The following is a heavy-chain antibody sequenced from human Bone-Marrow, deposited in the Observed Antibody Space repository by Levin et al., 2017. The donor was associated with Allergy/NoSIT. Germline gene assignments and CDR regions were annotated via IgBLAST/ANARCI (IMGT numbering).Heavy chain of an antibody. V-gene: IGHV5-51*01. CDR3: ARRGDYGDY. CDR1: GYSFSNYW. Sequence: GGSLRLSCKGSGYSFSNYWFGWVRQMPGKGLEWMGIIYPGDSDTRYSPSFQGQVTISADKSINTAYLQWTSLKASDTAVYYCARRGDYGDYWGQGTLVTVSS. CDR2: IYPGDSDT. J-gene: IGHJ4*02. D-gene: IGHD4-17*01.